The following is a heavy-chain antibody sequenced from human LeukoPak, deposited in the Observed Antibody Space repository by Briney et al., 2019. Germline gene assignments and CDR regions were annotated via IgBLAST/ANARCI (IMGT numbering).Heavy chain of an antibody. J-gene: IGHJ4*02. V-gene: IGHV4-59*01. CDR1: GGSISSYY. CDR2: IYYSGST. CDR3: ARGRYYDSSGYFHMYYFDY. D-gene: IGHD3-22*01. Sequence: PSETLSLTCTVSGGSISSYYWSWIRQPPGKGLEWIRYIYYSGSTNYNPSLKSRVTISVDTSKNQFSLKLSSVTAADTAVYYCARGRYYDSSGYFHMYYFDYWGQGTLVTVSS.